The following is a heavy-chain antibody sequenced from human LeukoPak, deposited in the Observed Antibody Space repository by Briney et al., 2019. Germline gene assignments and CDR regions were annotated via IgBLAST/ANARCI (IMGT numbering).Heavy chain of an antibody. Sequence: ASVKVSCKASGSTFTSFAFSWVRQAPGQGLEWRGWISPYNGNAKYAQNRQGRVTMTADTSTRTVYMELRSLRSDDTAVYYCASHPRIVCFGEFSPASYSYNYMDVWGKGTTVTVSS. D-gene: IGHD3-10*01. J-gene: IGHJ6*03. CDR1: GSTFTSFA. CDR2: ISPYNGNA. CDR3: ASHPRIVCFGEFSPASYSYNYMDV. V-gene: IGHV1-18*01.